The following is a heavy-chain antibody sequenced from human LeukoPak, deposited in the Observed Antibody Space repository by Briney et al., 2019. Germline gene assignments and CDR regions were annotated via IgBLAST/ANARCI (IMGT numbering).Heavy chain of an antibody. CDR1: GYTFTSYA. CDR3: ASTAGYGELDY. Sequence: GASVKVSCKASGYTFTSYAMNWVRQAPGQGLEWMGWINPNTGNPTYAQAFTGRFVFTLDTSVSTAYLQISSLKAEDTAVYYCASTAGYGELDYWGQGTLVTVSS. J-gene: IGHJ4*02. CDR2: INPNTGNP. V-gene: IGHV7-4-1*02. D-gene: IGHD4-17*01.